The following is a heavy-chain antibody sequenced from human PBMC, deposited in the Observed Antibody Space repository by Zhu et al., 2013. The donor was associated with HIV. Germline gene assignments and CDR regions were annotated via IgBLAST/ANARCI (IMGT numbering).Heavy chain of an antibody. J-gene: IGHJ1*01. D-gene: IGHD3-16*01. Sequence: QEDLVQSGPEVRKPGASVRVSCEASGYIFRDYYIHWVRQAPGQGLQWMGWINPKSGGTNYVQKFQGRVTMTRDTSISTAYMELSRLRSDDTAVYYCAREKIEGATATEYFQHWGQGTLVTVSS. CDR1: GYIFRDYY. V-gene: IGHV1-2*02. CDR2: INPKSGGT. CDR3: AREKIEGATATEYFQH.